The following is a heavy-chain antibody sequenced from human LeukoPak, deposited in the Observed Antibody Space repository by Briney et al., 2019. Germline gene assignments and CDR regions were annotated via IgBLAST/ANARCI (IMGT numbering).Heavy chain of an antibody. CDR3: ARGWYSSSWYRWFDP. D-gene: IGHD6-13*01. CDR1: GGSFSGYY. V-gene: IGHV4-34*01. CDR2: INHSGST. J-gene: IGHJ5*02. Sequence: SETLSLTCAVYGGSFSGYYWSWIRQPPGKGLEWIGEINHSGSTNYNPSLKSRVTISVDTSKNQFSLKLSSVTAADTAVYYCARGWYSSSWYRWFDPWGQGTPVTVSS.